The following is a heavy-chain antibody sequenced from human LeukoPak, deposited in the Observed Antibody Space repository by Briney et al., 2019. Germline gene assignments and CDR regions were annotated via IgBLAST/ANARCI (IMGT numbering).Heavy chain of an antibody. Sequence: ASVTVSCKASGYTFTSYDINWVRQATGQGLEWMGWMNPNSGDTGYAQKFQGRVTMTRNTSISTAYMELSSLRSEDTAVYYCAKRRYSYGDFDSWGQGTLVTVSS. V-gene: IGHV1-8*01. CDR3: AKRRYSYGDFDS. J-gene: IGHJ4*02. D-gene: IGHD5-18*01. CDR1: GYTFTSYD. CDR2: MNPNSGDT.